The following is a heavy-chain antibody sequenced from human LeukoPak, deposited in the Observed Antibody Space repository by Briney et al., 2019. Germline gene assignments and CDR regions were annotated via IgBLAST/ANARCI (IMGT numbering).Heavy chain of an antibody. CDR1: GYTFTSYG. CDR2: ISAYNGNT. J-gene: IGHJ6*02. CDR3: ARAERSSGWYVLDYYYYGIDV. Sequence: GASVKVSCKASGYTFTSYGISWVRQAPGQGLEWMGWISAYNGNTNYAQKLQGRVTMTTDTSTSTAYMELRSLRSDDTAVYYCARAERSSGWYVLDYYYYGIDVWGQGTTVTVSS. V-gene: IGHV1-18*01. D-gene: IGHD6-19*01.